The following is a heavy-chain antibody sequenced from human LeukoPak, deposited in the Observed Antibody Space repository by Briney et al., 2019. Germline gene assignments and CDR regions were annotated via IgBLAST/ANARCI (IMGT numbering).Heavy chain of an antibody. V-gene: IGHV1-69*13. CDR2: IIPIFGTA. J-gene: IGHJ6*03. CDR1: GGTFSSYA. D-gene: IGHD2-8*01. CDR3: ARENLGKNCTNGVCYLYYYYYMDV. Sequence: ASVKVSCKASGGTFSSYAISWVRQAPGQGLEWMGGIIPIFGTANYAQKFQGRVTITADESTSTAYMELSSLRSEDTAVYYCARENLGKNCTNGVCYLYYYYYMDVWGKGTTVTVSS.